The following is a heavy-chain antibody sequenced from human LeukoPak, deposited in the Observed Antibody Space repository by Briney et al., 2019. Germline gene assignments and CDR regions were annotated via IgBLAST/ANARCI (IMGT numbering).Heavy chain of an antibody. J-gene: IGHJ4*02. D-gene: IGHD3-16*01. CDR1: GASISSHY. Sequence: SETLSLTCTVSGASISSHYWSWLRQPPGKGLEWIGYVIDSVRTKDNPSLQSRLTLSADTSRNEFSLRLSSVTAADTAVYYCATIKHGQIFGYFDFWGQGIKVTVSS. V-gene: IGHV4-59*11. CDR3: ATIKHGQIFGYFDF. CDR2: VIDSVRT.